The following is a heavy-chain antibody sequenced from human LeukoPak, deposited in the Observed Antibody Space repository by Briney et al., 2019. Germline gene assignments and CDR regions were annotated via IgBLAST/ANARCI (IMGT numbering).Heavy chain of an antibody. CDR2: INPSGGGT. D-gene: IGHD6-13*01. CDR3: ARDGKTAAGNYFDY. V-gene: IGHV1-46*01. Sequence: ASVKVSCKAAGYTLTSYYMHWVRQAPGQGLEWMGIINPSGGGTTYAQKFQGRVTMTRDRSTSTVYMELSSLRSEDTAVYYCARDGKTAAGNYFDYWGQGALVTVSS. J-gene: IGHJ4*02. CDR1: GYTLTSYY.